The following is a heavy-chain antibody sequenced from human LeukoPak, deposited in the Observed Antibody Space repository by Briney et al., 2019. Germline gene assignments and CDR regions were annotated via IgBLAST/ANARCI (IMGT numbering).Heavy chain of an antibody. Sequence: GASVKVSCKASGYTFTDYTIHWVRQAPGQRLEWMGWINSAYSNTKYSQKFQGRVTITSDTSAGTAYMEVRSLTSEDTAIYYCARDSYMAAADTWFDPWGQGTLVTVSS. V-gene: IGHV1-3*01. D-gene: IGHD6-13*01. J-gene: IGHJ5*02. CDR3: ARDSYMAAADTWFDP. CDR1: GYTFTDYT. CDR2: INSAYSNT.